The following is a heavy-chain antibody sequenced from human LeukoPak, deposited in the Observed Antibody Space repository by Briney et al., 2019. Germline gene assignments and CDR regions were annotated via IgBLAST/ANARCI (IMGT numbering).Heavy chain of an antibody. D-gene: IGHD4-11*01. CDR1: GGSFRGYY. J-gene: IGHJ3*02. CDR3: ATSSPDSNYVLDDAFDI. V-gene: IGHV4-34*01. CDR2: INHRGST. Sequence: SETLSLTCALYGGSFRGYYWSWIRQPPGKGLEWIGEINHRGSTNYNPSLKSQVTISVDTSKNQFSLKLSSVTAADTAVYYCATSSPDSNYVLDDAFDIWGQGTMVTVSS.